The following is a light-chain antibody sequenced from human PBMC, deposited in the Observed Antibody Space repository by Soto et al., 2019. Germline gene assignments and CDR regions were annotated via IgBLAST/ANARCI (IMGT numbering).Light chain of an antibody. CDR3: QQYKKWPWT. J-gene: IGKJ1*01. V-gene: IGKV3-15*01. CDR2: GAS. CDR1: QSVSKN. Sequence: DIVMTQSPATVSVSPGERATPSCRASQSVSKNLAWYQQKPGQAPRLLIRGASTRATGVPARFSGSGSETEFSLTISSLQSEDFAVYYCQQYKKWPWTFGRGTKVDIK.